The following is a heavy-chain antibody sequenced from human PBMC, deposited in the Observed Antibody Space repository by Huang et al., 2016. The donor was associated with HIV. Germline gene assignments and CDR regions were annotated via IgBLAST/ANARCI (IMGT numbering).Heavy chain of an antibody. V-gene: IGHV4-34*01. Sequence: QVQLQQWGAGLLKPSETLSLTCAVSGGSFSGYYWSWIRQPPGKGLEGIGGINHRESTNYNPSLKSRVTISVDTSKNQFSLKLSSVTAADTAVYYCARILMYYNSSGYGFDYWGQGTLVTVSS. CDR1: GGSFSGYY. D-gene: IGHD3-22*01. CDR2: INHREST. CDR3: ARILMYYNSSGYGFDY. J-gene: IGHJ4*02.